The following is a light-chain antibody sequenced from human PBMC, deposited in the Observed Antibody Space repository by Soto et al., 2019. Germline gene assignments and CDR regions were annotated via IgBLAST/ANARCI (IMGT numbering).Light chain of an antibody. V-gene: IGKV3-20*01. CDR3: QQYGSSPMYT. Sequence: EIVLTQSPGTLSLSPGERATLSCRASQSVSSSYLAWYQQKPGQAPRLLIYGASSRATGIPDRFSGSGSGTXXTLTISRLEPEDFAVYYCQQYGSSPMYTFGQGTKLEIK. CDR1: QSVSSSY. J-gene: IGKJ2*01. CDR2: GAS.